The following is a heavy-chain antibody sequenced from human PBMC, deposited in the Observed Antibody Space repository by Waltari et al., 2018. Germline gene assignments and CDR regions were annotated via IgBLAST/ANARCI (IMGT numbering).Heavy chain of an antibody. Sequence: QVQLVQSGAEVKKPAPPVKVSCKASGGTFSRYAFTWVRRAPRQGLWGMGGIIPTFGTANYAQKFQGRVTITADESTSTAYMELSSLRSEDTAVYYGAQGQQQLVGRFDYWGQGTLVTVSS. D-gene: IGHD6-13*01. CDR2: IIPTFGTA. J-gene: IGHJ4*02. V-gene: IGHV1-69*12. CDR1: GGTFSRYA. CDR3: AQGQQQLVGRFDY.